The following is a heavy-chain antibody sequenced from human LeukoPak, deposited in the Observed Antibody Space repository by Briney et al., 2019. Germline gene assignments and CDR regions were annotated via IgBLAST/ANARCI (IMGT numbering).Heavy chain of an antibody. Sequence: GGSLRLSCAASGFTFSSYWMSWVRQAPGKGLEWVANIKQDGSEKYYVDSVKGRFTISRDNAKNSLYLQMNSLRAEDTAVYYCARIRVMDLYYFDYWGQRTLVTVSS. V-gene: IGHV3-7*01. CDR3: ARIRVMDLYYFDY. CDR2: IKQDGSEK. CDR1: GFTFSSYW. J-gene: IGHJ4*02. D-gene: IGHD3-10*01.